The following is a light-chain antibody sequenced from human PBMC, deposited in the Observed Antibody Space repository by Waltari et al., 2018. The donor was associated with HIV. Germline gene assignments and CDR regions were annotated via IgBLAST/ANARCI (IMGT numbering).Light chain of an antibody. J-gene: IGLJ2*01. V-gene: IGLV1-44*01. CDR2: SNN. CDR1: SSNTGHNP. CDR3: ASWEDSLHGPV. Sequence: QSVLTQPPSASGTPGQRVTISCSASSSNTGHNPVEWYQQLPGTAPKLLIYSNNQRPSGVPDRISGSKSGTSASLAIGGLQSDDEADYYCASWEDSLHGPVFGGGTKLTVL.